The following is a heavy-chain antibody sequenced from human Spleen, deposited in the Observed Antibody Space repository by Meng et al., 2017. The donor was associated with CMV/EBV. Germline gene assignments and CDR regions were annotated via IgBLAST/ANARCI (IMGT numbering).Heavy chain of an antibody. D-gene: IGHD3-22*01. Sequence: TSWIAWVRQMPGKGLEWMGIINPADSDARYSPSFEGQVTISAHKSIGTAYLQWSSLRASDTAMYFCARRLPYNFDTDSYSEDGLDIWGQGTMVTVSS. CDR3: ARRLPYNFDTDSYSEDGLDI. J-gene: IGHJ3*02. V-gene: IGHV5-51*01. CDR2: INPADSDA. CDR1: TSW.